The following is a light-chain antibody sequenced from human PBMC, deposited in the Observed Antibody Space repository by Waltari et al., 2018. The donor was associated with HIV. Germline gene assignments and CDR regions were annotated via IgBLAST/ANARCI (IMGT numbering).Light chain of an antibody. V-gene: IGLV1-40*01. CDR2: DDT. CDR1: SSNIGAGYD. CDR3: QSYDDNLEGV. Sequence: QSVLTQPPSVSGAPGQRVTISCTGSSSNIGAGYDVHWYQQVPGTAPRLLIYDDTNRPSGVPERFSGSRSGTSASLAITGLQVEDEADYYCQSYDDNLEGVFGGGTKVTVL. J-gene: IGLJ2*01.